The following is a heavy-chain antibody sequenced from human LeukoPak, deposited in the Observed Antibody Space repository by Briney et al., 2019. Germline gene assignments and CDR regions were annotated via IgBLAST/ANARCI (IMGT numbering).Heavy chain of an antibody. D-gene: IGHD3-16*01. CDR2: IRYDGSNK. CDR1: GFTVSSYG. Sequence: GGSLRLSCAASGFTVSSYGMHWVRQAPGKGLEWVSFIRYDGSNKYYADSVKGRFTISRDNSKNTLYVQMNSMRAEDTAVYYCAKGDYVRLWGTFDIWGQGTMVTVSS. CDR3: AKGDYVRLWGTFDI. J-gene: IGHJ3*02. V-gene: IGHV3-30*02.